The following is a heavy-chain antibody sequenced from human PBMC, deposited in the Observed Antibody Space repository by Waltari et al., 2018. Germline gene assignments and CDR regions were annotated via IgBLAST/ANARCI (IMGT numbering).Heavy chain of an antibody. D-gene: IGHD2-2*01. CDR1: GGTFSSYA. CDR2: IIPIFGPA. J-gene: IGHJ6*02. V-gene: IGHV1-69*08. CDR3: ARVSEYHLYYYYYGMDV. Sequence: QVQLVQSGAEVKKPGSSVKVSCTASGGTFSSYAISWVRQAPGQGLEWMGRIIPIFGPANYAQKFQGRVTITADKSTSTAYMELSSLRSEDTAVYYCARVSEYHLYYYYYGMDVWGQGTTVTVSS.